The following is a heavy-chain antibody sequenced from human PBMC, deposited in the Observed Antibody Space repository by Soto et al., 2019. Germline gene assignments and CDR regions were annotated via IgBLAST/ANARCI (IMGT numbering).Heavy chain of an antibody. J-gene: IGHJ6*02. CDR3: ARDRVLRFLEWLPDGRIYYYGMDV. D-gene: IGHD3-3*01. CDR2: ISSSSSTI. CDR1: GFTFSSYS. Sequence: GGSLRLSCAASGFTFSSYSMNWVRQAPGKGLEWVSYISSSSSTIYYADSVKGRFTISRDNAKNSLYLQMNSLRDEDTAVYYCARDRVLRFLEWLPDGRIYYYGMDVWGQGTTVTVSS. V-gene: IGHV3-48*02.